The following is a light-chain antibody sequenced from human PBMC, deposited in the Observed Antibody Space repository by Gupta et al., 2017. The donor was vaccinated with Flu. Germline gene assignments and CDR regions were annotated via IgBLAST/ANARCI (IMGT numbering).Light chain of an antibody. CDR1: QSVRNN. Sequence: IVVTQTPTTLSASPGERVTLTCRTSQSVRNNLAWYQQKPGRAPRLLIYAASTRDTGVPARFSGNGSGTEFNLIISSLQSEDCAVYYCYQYESWPPYSFGQGTKMDIK. CDR3: YQYESWPPYS. CDR2: AAS. V-gene: IGKV3-15*01. J-gene: IGKJ2*03.